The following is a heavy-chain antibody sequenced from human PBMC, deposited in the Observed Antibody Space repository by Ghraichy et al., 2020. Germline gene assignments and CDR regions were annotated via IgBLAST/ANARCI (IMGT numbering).Heavy chain of an antibody. Sequence: ETLSLTCAVYGGSFSGYYWSWIRQPPGKGLEWIGEINHSGSTNYNPSLKSRVTISVDTSKNQFSLKLSSVTAADTAVYYCARGSRYFWSGYYNPLYYGMDVWGQGTTVTVSS. CDR3: ARGSRYFWSGYYNPLYYGMDV. D-gene: IGHD3-3*01. J-gene: IGHJ6*02. V-gene: IGHV4-34*01. CDR1: GGSFSGYY. CDR2: INHSGST.